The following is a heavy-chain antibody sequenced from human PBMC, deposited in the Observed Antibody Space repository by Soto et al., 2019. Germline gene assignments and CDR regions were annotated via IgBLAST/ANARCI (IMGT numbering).Heavy chain of an antibody. CDR2: INPSGGST. J-gene: IGHJ4*02. D-gene: IGHD2-15*01. CDR3: ARVYCSGGSCYSIDY. Sequence: ASVKVSCKASGGTFSSYTISWVRQAPGQGLEWMGIINPSGGSTSYAQKFQGRVTMTRDTSTSTVYMELSSLRSEDTAVYYCARVYCSGGSCYSIDYWGQGNLVTVSS. CDR1: GGTFSSYT. V-gene: IGHV1-46*03.